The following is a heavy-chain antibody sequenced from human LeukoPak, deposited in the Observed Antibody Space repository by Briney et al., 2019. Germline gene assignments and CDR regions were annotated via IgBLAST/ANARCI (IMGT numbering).Heavy chain of an antibody. J-gene: IGHJ4*02. Sequence: SETLSLTCTVSGNSISSGDYYWSWIRQPAGKGLEWIGRIYTSGSTTYNPSLKSRVTISLDTSKNHFSLRLSSVTAADTAVYYCARDREVGATGYYFDYWGQGTLVTVSS. CDR2: IYTSGST. CDR3: ARDREVGATGYYFDY. V-gene: IGHV4-61*02. CDR1: GNSISSGDYY. D-gene: IGHD1-26*01.